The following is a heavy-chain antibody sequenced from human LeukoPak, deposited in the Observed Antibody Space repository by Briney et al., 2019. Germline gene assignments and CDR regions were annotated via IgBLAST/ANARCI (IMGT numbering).Heavy chain of an antibody. D-gene: IGHD1-26*01. CDR1: GYSFNSYW. J-gene: IGHJ4*02. V-gene: IGHV5-51*01. CDR3: ARHGIVGATTHFDS. Sequence: GESLKTSCKGSGYSFNSYWIGWVRQMPGKGLEWMGIIYPGDSNTKYSPSFQGQVTISADKSISTAYLRWSSLKASDTAMYYCARHGIVGATTHFDSWGQGTLVTVSS. CDR2: IYPGDSNT.